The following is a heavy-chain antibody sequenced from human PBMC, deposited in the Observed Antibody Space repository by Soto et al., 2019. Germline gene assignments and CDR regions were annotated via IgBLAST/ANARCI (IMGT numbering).Heavy chain of an antibody. J-gene: IGHJ1*01. Sequence: VGSLRLSCAASGFTVSSNYMSWVRQAPGKGLEWVSVIYSGGSTYYADSVKGRFTISRDNSKNTLYLQMNSLRAEDTAVYYCASESYSSSWYGEYFQHWGQGTLVTVSS. CDR3: ASESYSSSWYGEYFQH. D-gene: IGHD6-13*01. V-gene: IGHV3-53*01. CDR1: GFTVSSNY. CDR2: IYSGGST.